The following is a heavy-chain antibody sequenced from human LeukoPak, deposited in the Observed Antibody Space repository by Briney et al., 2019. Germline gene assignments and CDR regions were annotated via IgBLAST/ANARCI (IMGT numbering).Heavy chain of an antibody. D-gene: IGHD6-13*01. V-gene: IGHV3-48*03. CDR2: ISGSGGST. Sequence: GGSLRLSCAASGFTFSSYEMNWVRQAPGKGLEWVSAISGSGGSTYSADSVEGRFTISRDNAKNSLYLQMNSLRAEDTAVYYCAKDATAVVGTVYMDVWGKGTTVTISS. J-gene: IGHJ6*03. CDR1: GFTFSSYE. CDR3: AKDATAVVGTVYMDV.